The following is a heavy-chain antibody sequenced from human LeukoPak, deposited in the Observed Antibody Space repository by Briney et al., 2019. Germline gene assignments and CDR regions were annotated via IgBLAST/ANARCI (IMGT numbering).Heavy chain of an antibody. V-gene: IGHV4-61*02. CDR1: GGSINSRNYY. D-gene: IGHD3-9*01. CDR2: IDTTGST. CDR3: ARGLRYFGWLYES. J-gene: IGHJ5*02. Sequence: ASETLSLTCTVSGGSINSRNYYWSWIRQPAGKGLEWIGRIDTTGSTNFNPSLKSRAIISVDTPKNQFSLRLSSVTAADTAVYYCARGLRYFGWLYESWGQGSLVTVSS.